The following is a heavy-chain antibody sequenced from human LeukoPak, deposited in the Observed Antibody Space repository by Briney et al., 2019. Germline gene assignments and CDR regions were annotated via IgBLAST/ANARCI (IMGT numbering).Heavy chain of an antibody. J-gene: IGHJ4*02. CDR2: INPNSGGT. CDR3: ARGVYVWGSYRPYDY. D-gene: IGHD3-16*02. CDR1: GYTFTGYY. V-gene: IGHV1-2*06. Sequence: ASVKVSCKASGYTFTGYYMHWVRQAPGQGLEWMGRINPNSGGTNYAQKFQGRVTMTRDTSISTAYRELSRLRSDDTAVYYCARGVYVWGSYRPYDYWGQGTLVTVSS.